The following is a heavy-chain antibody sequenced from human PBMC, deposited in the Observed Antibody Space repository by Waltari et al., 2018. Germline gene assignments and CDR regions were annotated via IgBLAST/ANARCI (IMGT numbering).Heavy chain of an antibody. V-gene: IGHV4-61*02. J-gene: IGHJ6*02. CDR3: ARDEARYYDIMTGGGYYGLDV. D-gene: IGHD3-9*01. CDR1: GGSISSGSVY. Sequence: QVQLQESGPGLVRPSQTLSLTCTVSGGSISSGSVYWPWIQQPDGKGLEWVGHIFTSGSTKYNPSLKSRVSVSLDTSENQFSLRLSSVTAADTAVYYCARDEARYYDIMTGGGYYGLDVWGQGTTVTVSS. CDR2: IFTSGST.